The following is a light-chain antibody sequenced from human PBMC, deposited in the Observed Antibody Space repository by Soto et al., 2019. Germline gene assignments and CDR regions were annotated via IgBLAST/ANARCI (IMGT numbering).Light chain of an antibody. CDR3: QQSYDMPWT. CDR1: QSISHY. V-gene: IGKV1-39*01. Sequence: DIQMTQSPSSLSASVGDTDTITCRASQSISHYLSWYQQKPGKAPKLLIYAAYTLQSGVPSRFSGSGSGTDFTLTISSLQPEDFATYSCQQSYDMPWTFGRGTKVEIK. CDR2: AAY. J-gene: IGKJ1*01.